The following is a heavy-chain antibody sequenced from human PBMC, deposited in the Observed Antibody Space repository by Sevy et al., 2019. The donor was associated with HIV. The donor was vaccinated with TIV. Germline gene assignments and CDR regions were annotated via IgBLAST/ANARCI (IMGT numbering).Heavy chain of an antibody. CDR3: AREWCSRPHDY. V-gene: IGHV3-23*01. J-gene: IGHJ4*02. Sequence: GGSLRLSCAASGFAFYEYSMSWIRQAPGKGLEWVETLSFGCGKINYADSVKGRFTISRDNSKNSFYLQMDTLRVEDTALYYCAREWCSRPHDYWGQGTSVIVSS. CDR2: LSFGCGKI. D-gene: IGHD2-8*02. CDR1: GFAFYEYS.